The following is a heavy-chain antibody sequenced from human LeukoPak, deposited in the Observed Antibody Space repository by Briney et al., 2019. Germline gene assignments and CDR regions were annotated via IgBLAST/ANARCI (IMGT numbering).Heavy chain of an antibody. CDR3: ARPSSGYSYGRGFDY. J-gene: IGHJ4*02. Sequence: PSETLSLTCTVSGGSISSYYWSWIRQPPGKGLEWIGYIYYSGSTNYNPSLKSRVTISVDTSKNQFSLKLSSVTAADTAVYYCARPSSGYSYGRGFDYWGQGTLVTVSS. CDR1: GGSISSYY. D-gene: IGHD5-18*01. CDR2: IYYSGST. V-gene: IGHV4-59*12.